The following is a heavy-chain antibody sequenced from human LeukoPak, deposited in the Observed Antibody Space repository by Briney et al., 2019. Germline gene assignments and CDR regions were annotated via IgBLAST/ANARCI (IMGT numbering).Heavy chain of an antibody. J-gene: IGHJ4*02. Sequence: SGPTLVKPTQTLTLTCIFSGFSLSTGGVGVGWVREPPGKALEWLALIYWDDDKRYSPSLRSRLTITKDTSKNQVVLTMINMDPVDTATYFCAHRRILGASPGTDYWGQGTLVTVSS. CDR2: IYWDDDK. CDR1: GFSLSTGGVG. V-gene: IGHV2-5*02. CDR3: AHRRILGASPGTDY. D-gene: IGHD6-13*01.